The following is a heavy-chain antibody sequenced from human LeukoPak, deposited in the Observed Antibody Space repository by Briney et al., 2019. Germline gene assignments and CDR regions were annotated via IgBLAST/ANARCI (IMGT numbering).Heavy chain of an antibody. J-gene: IGHJ1*01. CDR3: ATLRDVVVPAAGLEYFQH. D-gene: IGHD2-2*01. CDR2: VDPEDGET. Sequence: ASVKISCKVSGYTFTDYYMHWVQQAPGKGLEWMGLVDPEDGETIYAEKFQGRVTITADTSTDTAYMELSSLRSEDTAVYYCATLRDVVVPAAGLEYFQHWGQGTLVTVSS. CDR1: GYTFTDYY. V-gene: IGHV1-69-2*01.